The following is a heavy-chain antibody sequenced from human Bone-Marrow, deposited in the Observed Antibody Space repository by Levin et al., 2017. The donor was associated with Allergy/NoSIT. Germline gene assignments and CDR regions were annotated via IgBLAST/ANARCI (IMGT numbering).Heavy chain of an antibody. CDR1: GGSIRNFY. CDR2: NYYSGRT. D-gene: IGHD3-22*01. CDR3: ASITHYDDGSSAYDPRYYFDF. Sequence: SETLSLTCTVSGGSIRNFYWSWIRQPPGKRLEWIGYNYYSGRTNYNPTLQSRVTISVDTSKNQFSLTLTSVTAADTAVYYWASITHYDDGSSAYDPRYYFDFWGQGALVTVSS. J-gene: IGHJ4*02. V-gene: IGHV4-59*01.